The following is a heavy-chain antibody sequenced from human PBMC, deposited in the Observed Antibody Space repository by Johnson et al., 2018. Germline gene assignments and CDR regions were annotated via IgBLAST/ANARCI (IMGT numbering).Heavy chain of an antibody. CDR1: GFTFSSYG. V-gene: IGHV3-30*03. CDR2: ISYDGSNK. J-gene: IGHJ6*03. Sequence: VQLVESGGGVVQPGRSLRLSCAASGFTFSSYGMHWVRQAPGKGLEWVAVISYDGSNKYYADSVKGRFTISRDNSKNTLYLQMNSLRAEDTAVYYYTETFITILSHYYDYMDGGGKGTTVTVAS. CDR3: TETFITILSHYYDYMDG. D-gene: IGHD3-9*01.